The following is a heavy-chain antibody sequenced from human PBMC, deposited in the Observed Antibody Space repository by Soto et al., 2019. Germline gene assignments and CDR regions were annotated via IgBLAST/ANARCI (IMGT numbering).Heavy chain of an antibody. V-gene: IGHV3-30-3*01. J-gene: IGHJ4*02. CDR1: GFNFSSYA. D-gene: IGHD3-22*01. CDR2: MSYDGSNK. Sequence: GGSLRLSCATSGFNFSSYAIHWVRQAPGKGLERVAVMSYDGSNKNHADSVKGRFTISRDNSKNTLYLQMNSLRAEDTAVYYCARPGIYDSSGYYYPYFEYWGQGALVTVS. CDR3: ARPGIYDSSGYYYPYFEY.